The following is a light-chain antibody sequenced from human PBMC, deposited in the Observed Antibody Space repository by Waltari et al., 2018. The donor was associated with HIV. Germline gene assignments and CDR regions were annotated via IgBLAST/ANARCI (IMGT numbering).Light chain of an antibody. Sequence: TQLTPSPSSLSASVGDRVPITCRASHDISTWLAWYQQKPEKAPKSLIYAASNLQSGVPSRFSGSGSGTDFTLTISSLQPEDFATYYCQQYNAYPLTFGGGTKVEIK. CDR2: AAS. CDR3: QQYNAYPLT. V-gene: IGKV1D-16*01. J-gene: IGKJ4*01. CDR1: HDISTW.